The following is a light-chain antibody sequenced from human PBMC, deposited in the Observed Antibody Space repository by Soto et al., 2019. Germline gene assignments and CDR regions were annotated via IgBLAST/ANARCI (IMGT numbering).Light chain of an antibody. Sequence: EFVLTQSPASLSLSPGETATLSCSSSHRVHYLACYQQKRGQAPRLLIYDISTRATGVPARFSGSGSGTEFTLTITNLEPEDFAVYYCQQRSSPTWTFGLGTKVDIK. V-gene: IGKV3-11*01. CDR1: HRVHY. J-gene: IGKJ1*01. CDR3: QQRSSPTWT. CDR2: DIS.